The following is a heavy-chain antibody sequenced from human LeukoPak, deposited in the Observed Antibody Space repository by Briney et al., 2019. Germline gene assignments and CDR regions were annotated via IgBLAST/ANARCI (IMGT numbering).Heavy chain of an antibody. J-gene: IGHJ5*02. CDR3: AREARTYYYGSGSSNWFDP. V-gene: IGHV1-18*01. CDR2: ISAYNGNT. CDR1: GYTFTSYG. Sequence: GASVKVSCKASGYTFTSYGISWVRQAPGQGLEWMGWISAYNGNTNYAQKLQGRVTMTRDMSTSTVYMELSSLRSEDTAVYYCAREARTYYYGSGSSNWFDPWGQGTLVTVSS. D-gene: IGHD3-10*01.